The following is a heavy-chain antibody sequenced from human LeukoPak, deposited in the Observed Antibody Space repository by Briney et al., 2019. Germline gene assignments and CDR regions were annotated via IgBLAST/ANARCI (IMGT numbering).Heavy chain of an antibody. CDR1: GGSISSSSYY. CDR3: ARDMYYYGSGSYYPN. Sequence: SETLSLTCTVSGGSISSSSYYWGWIRQPPGKGLEWIGSIYHSGSTYYNPSLKSRVTISVDTSKNQFSLKLSSVTAADTAVYYCARDMYYYGSGSYYPNWGQGTLVTVSS. D-gene: IGHD3-10*01. CDR2: IYHSGST. J-gene: IGHJ4*02. V-gene: IGHV4-39*07.